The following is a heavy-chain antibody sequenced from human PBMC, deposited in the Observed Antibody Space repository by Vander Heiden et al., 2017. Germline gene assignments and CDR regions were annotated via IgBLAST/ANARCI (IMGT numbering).Heavy chain of an antibody. CDR2: VSGTGDST. V-gene: IGHV3-23*01. Sequence: EVQLLESGGGLVQPGASLRLSCAASGITFSGYVMSWVRQAPGKGLEWVSTVSGTGDSTYYADSVKCRFTISRDNSKNRLYLQMNRLRAEDTAVYYCAKDRDSGVVPATIGNWGQGTLVTVSS. D-gene: IGHD2-2*01. CDR1: GITFSGYV. J-gene: IGHJ4*02. CDR3: AKDRDSGVVPATIGN.